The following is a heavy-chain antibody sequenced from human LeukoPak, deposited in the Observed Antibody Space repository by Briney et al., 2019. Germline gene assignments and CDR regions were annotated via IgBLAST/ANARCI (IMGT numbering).Heavy chain of an antibody. D-gene: IGHD2-2*02. Sequence: PSQTLSLTCTVSGGSISSGDYYWSWIRQPPGKGLEWIGYIYYSGSTYYNPSLKSRVTISVDTSKNQFSLKLSSVTAADTAVYYCAREYQLLYLDAFDIWGQGTMVTVSS. V-gene: IGHV4-30-4*08. CDR2: IYYSGST. CDR1: GGSISSGDYY. J-gene: IGHJ3*02. CDR3: AREYQLLYLDAFDI.